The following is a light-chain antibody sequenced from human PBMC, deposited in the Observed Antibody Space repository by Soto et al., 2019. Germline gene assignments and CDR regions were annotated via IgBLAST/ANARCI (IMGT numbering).Light chain of an antibody. Sequence: EIVMTQSPATLSVSPGERATLSCRASQSVNSNLAWYQQKPGQAPRLLIYHASTRATGIPARFSGSGSGTEFTLTISSLQSEDFSFYYCHQYNNWYAVGQGTKLEIK. V-gene: IGKV3-15*01. J-gene: IGKJ2*01. CDR1: QSVNSN. CDR3: HQYNNWYA. CDR2: HAS.